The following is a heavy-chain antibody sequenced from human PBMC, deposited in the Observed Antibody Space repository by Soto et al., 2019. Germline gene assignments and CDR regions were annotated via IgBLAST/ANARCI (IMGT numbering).Heavy chain of an antibody. V-gene: IGHV3-33*01. CDR1: GFTFSSYG. CDR3: ARDQTWIQLWLPMDV. J-gene: IGHJ6*02. D-gene: IGHD5-18*01. Sequence: GGSLRLSCAASGFTFSSYGMHWVRQAPGKGLEWVAVIWYDGSNKYYADSVKGRFTISRDNSKNTLYLQMNSLRAEDTAVYYCARDQTWIQLWLPMDVWGQGTTVTVS. CDR2: IWYDGSNK.